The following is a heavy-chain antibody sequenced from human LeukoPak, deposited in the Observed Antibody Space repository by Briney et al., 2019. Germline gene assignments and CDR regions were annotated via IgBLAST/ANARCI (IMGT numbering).Heavy chain of an antibody. J-gene: IGHJ4*02. V-gene: IGHV3-11*05. D-gene: IGHD3-22*01. CDR3: ARGSSLYYYDSSGYQDY. Sequence: GGSLRLSCAASGFTFSDYYMNWIRQAPGKGLEWVSYISSSSSYTNYADSVKGRFTISRDNAKNSLYLQMNSLRAEDTAVYYCARGSSLYYYDSSGYQDYWGQGTLVTVSS. CDR2: ISSSSSYT. CDR1: GFTFSDYY.